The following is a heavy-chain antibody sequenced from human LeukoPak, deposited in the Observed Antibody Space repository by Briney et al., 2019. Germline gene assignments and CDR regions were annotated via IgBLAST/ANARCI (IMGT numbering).Heavy chain of an antibody. CDR1: GYTFTGYY. Sequence: ASVKVSCKASGYTFTGYYMHWVRQAPGQGLEWVGRINPNSGGTNYAQKFQGRVTMTRDTSISTAYMELSRLRSDDTAVYYCARDSNSWATSGYFDYWGQGTLVTVSS. CDR2: INPNSGGT. J-gene: IGHJ4*02. V-gene: IGHV1-2*06. D-gene: IGHD5-12*01. CDR3: ARDSNSWATSGYFDY.